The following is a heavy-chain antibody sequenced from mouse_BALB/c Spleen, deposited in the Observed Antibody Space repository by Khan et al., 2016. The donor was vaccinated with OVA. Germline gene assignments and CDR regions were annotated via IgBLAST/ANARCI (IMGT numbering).Heavy chain of an antibody. Sequence: VQLQQSGPELVKPGASVKMSCKASGYTFTNYIIHWVKQKPGQGLEWIGYINPYNDGTKYNEKFKGKATLTSDKSSSTAYMVHSGLTFEDSAACTCARDYGSSFWFAYWGQGTLVTVSA. J-gene: IGHJ3*01. CDR3: ARDYGSSFWFAY. D-gene: IGHD1-1*01. CDR2: INPYNDGT. CDR1: GYTFTNYI. V-gene: IGHV1S136*01.